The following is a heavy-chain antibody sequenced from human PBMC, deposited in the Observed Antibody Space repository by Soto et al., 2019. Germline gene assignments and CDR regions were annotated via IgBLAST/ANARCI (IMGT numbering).Heavy chain of an antibody. CDR2: ICSYGADT. CDR3: VKEGYMRSDWYGQFDY. D-gene: IGHD6-19*01. CDR1: GFTFNTYA. V-gene: IGHV3-64D*06. J-gene: IGHJ4*02. Sequence: GGSLRLSCSASGFTFNTYAMHWVRQAPGQGLEFVSAICSYGADTYYADSVKGRFAISRDNSKNTLYRQMSNLRAEDTALYYCVKEGYMRSDWYGQFDYWGQGALVTVSS.